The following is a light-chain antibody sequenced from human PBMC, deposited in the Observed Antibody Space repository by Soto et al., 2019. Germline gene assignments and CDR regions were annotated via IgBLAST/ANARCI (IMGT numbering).Light chain of an antibody. J-gene: IGKJ1*01. V-gene: IGKV1-5*01. CDR3: QQYNSYSPT. Sequence: DIQMTQSPSTLSGSVVDRVTITCLARQTISSWLAWYQQKPGKAPKLLIYDASSLESGVPSRFSGSGSGTEFTLTISSLQPDDFATYYCQQYNSYSPTFGQGTKVDIK. CDR2: DAS. CDR1: QTISSW.